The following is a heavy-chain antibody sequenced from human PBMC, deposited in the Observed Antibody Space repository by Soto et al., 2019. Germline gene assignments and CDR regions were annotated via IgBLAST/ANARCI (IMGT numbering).Heavy chain of an antibody. CDR2: IYYSGST. Sequence: SETLSLTCTVSGGSISSGGYYWSWIRQPPGKGLEWIGYIYYSGSTYYNPSLKSRVTISVDTSKNQFSLKLSSVTAADTAVYYCARDHCSGGSCYIDYWGQGTLVTVSS. CDR3: ARDHCSGGSCYIDY. J-gene: IGHJ4*02. D-gene: IGHD2-15*01. CDR1: GGSISSGGYY. V-gene: IGHV4-30-4*01.